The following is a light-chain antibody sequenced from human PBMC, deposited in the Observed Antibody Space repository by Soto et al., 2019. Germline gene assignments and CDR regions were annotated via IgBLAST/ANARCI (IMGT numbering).Light chain of an antibody. V-gene: IGKV1-5*03. J-gene: IGKJ1*01. CDR1: QSISSW. Sequence: DIQMTQSPSTLSASVGDRVTITCRASQSISSWLAWYQQKPGKAPKLLIYKASSLESGVPSRFIGSGSGTEFTLTSSSLQPDDFATYYCQQYNYYWTFGQGTKVDIK. CDR2: KAS. CDR3: QQYNYYWT.